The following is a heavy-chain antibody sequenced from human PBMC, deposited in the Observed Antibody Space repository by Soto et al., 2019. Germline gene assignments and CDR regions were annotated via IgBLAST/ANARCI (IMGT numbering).Heavy chain of an antibody. V-gene: IGHV1-18*01. D-gene: IGHD1-1*01. CDR2: ISTAKGFT. CDR1: GYTFINFG. Sequence: VQLVQSGAEVKEPGASVKVTCKASGYTFINFGITWVRQAPGQGLEWVGWISTAKGFTTYGEKFQGRVTMTADTATNTAYMDLRSLNSDDTAVYYCARGRYGDYWGQGALVTVSS. J-gene: IGHJ4*02. CDR3: ARGRYGDY.